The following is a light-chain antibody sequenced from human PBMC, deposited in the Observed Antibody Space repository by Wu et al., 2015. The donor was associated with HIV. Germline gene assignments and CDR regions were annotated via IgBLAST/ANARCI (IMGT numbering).Light chain of an antibody. CDR2: TAS. Sequence: DIQMTQSPSSLSASVGDRVTITCRASQNIYNYLNWYQQKPGKAPNLLIYTASTLQSGVPSRFSGSESGTDFTLTISSLQPEDFATYYCQQSYSTPPLTFGGGTKVEIK. CDR1: QNIYNY. V-gene: IGKV1-39*01. J-gene: IGKJ4*01. CDR3: QQSYSTPPLT.